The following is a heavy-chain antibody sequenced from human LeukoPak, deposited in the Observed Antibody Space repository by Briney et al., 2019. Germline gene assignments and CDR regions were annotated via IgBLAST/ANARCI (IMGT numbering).Heavy chain of an antibody. D-gene: IGHD3-10*01. Sequence: PGGSLRLSCAASGFTFSRYEMSWVRQAPGKGLEWVSVISGSGGITYYADSVKGRFTISRDNSKNTLYLQMNSLRVEDTAVYYCARAAMVRGVDYFDYWGQGTLATVSS. CDR1: GFTFSRYE. CDR2: ISGSGGIT. J-gene: IGHJ4*02. CDR3: ARAAMVRGVDYFDY. V-gene: IGHV3-23*01.